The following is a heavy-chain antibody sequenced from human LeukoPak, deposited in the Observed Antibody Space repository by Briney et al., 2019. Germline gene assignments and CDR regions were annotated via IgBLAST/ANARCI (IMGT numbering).Heavy chain of an antibody. CDR2: IYYSGST. V-gene: IGHV4-39*07. CDR3: ARRVLIGDWYPNDAFDI. D-gene: IGHD2-21*02. J-gene: IGHJ3*02. Sequence: SETLSLTCTVSGGSISSSSYYWGWIRQPPGKGLEWIGSIYYSGSTYYNPSLKSRVTISVDTSKNQFSLRLTSVTAADTAVYYCARRVLIGDWYPNDAFDIWGQGTMVTVSS. CDR1: GGSISSSSYY.